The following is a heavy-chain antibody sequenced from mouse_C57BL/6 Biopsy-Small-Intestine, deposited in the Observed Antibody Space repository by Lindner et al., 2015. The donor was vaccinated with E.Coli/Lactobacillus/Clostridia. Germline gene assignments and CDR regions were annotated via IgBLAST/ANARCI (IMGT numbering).Heavy chain of an antibody. CDR1: GYSFTGYF. J-gene: IGHJ2*01. D-gene: IGHD1-1*01. CDR3: ARSGNYYGSGFDY. V-gene: IGHV1-20*01. CDR2: INPYNGDT. Sequence: VQLQESGPELVKPGDSVKISCKASGYSFTGYFMNWVMQSHGKSLEWIGRINPYNGDTFYNQKFKGKATLTVDKSSSTAYMLLSSLTSEDSAVYYCARSGNYYGSGFDYWGQGTTLTVSS.